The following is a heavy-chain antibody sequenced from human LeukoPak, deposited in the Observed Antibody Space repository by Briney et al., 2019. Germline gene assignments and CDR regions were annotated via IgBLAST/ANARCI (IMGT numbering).Heavy chain of an antibody. Sequence: SGPTLVKPTQTLTLTCTFSGFSLSTSGVGVGWIRQPPGKALERLALIYWNDDKRYSPSLKSRLTITKDTSKNQVVLTMTNMDPVDTATYYCAHSPEDWNYGDYFDYWGQGTLVTVSS. CDR2: IYWNDDK. CDR1: GFSLSTSGVG. V-gene: IGHV2-5*01. J-gene: IGHJ4*02. CDR3: AHSPEDWNYGDYFDY. D-gene: IGHD1-7*01.